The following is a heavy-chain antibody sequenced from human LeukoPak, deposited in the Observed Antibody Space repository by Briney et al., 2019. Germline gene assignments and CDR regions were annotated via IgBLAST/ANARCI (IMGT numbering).Heavy chain of an antibody. Sequence: PSETLSLTCTVSGGSISSYYWSWIRQPPGKGLEWIEYIYYSGSTNYNPSLKSRVTISVDTSKNQFSLKLSSVTAADTAVYYCARDHTLSRSGGPNWFDPWGQGTLVTVSS. D-gene: IGHD2-15*01. CDR1: GGSISSYY. J-gene: IGHJ5*02. CDR3: ARDHTLSRSGGPNWFDP. V-gene: IGHV4-59*01. CDR2: IYYSGST.